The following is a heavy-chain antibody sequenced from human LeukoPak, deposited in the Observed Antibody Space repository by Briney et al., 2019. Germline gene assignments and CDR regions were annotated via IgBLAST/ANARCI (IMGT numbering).Heavy chain of an antibody. CDR1: GFTFDDYA. Sequence: GGSLRLSCAASGFTFDDYAMHWVRQAPGKGLEWVSGISWNSGSIGYADSVKGRFTISRDNAKSSLYLQMNSLRAEDTAVYYCARDGGSYFFDYWGQGTLVTVSS. CDR3: ARDGGSYFFDY. CDR2: ISWNSGSI. V-gene: IGHV3-9*01. J-gene: IGHJ4*02. D-gene: IGHD1-26*01.